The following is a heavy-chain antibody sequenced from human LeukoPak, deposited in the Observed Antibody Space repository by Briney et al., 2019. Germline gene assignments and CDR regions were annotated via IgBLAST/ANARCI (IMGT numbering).Heavy chain of an antibody. Sequence: PGGSLRLSCAASGFTFDDYAMHWVRQAPGKGLEWVSGISWNSGSIGYAHSVKGRFTISRDNAKNSLYLQMNSLRAEDMALYYCAKDSMENYYYYYMDVWGKGTTVTVSS. J-gene: IGHJ6*03. V-gene: IGHV3-9*03. D-gene: IGHD1-1*01. CDR3: AKDSMENYYYYYMDV. CDR2: ISWNSGSI. CDR1: GFTFDDYA.